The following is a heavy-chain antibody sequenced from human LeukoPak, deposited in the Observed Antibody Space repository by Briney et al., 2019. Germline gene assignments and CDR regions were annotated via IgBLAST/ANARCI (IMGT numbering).Heavy chain of an antibody. CDR3: APTAEAYTSWWKV. V-gene: IGHV1-2*02. CDR1: GYKFTYDY. J-gene: IGHJ4*02. CDR2: INPDSGFT. Sequence: GASVKVSCKASGYKFTYDYMHWVRQAPGQGLEFMGWINPDSGFTNHAQKFKGRVTMTRDTSISTAYLEVRSLTSDDTAVYYCAPTAEAYTSWWKVWGQGTLVTVSS. D-gene: IGHD3-16*01.